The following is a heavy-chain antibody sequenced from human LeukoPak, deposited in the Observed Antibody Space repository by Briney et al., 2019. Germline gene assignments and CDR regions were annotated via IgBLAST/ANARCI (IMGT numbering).Heavy chain of an antibody. CDR1: GFTFSSYA. J-gene: IGHJ4*02. CDR2: LSGSGGST. CDR3: AKEEGDIVVVVADY. Sequence: PGGPLRLSCAASGFTFSSYAMSWVRQAPGKGLEWVSALSGSGGSTYYADSVKGRFTISRDNSKNTLYLQMNSLRAEDTAVYYCAKEEGDIVVVVADYWGQGTLVTVSS. V-gene: IGHV3-23*01. D-gene: IGHD2-15*01.